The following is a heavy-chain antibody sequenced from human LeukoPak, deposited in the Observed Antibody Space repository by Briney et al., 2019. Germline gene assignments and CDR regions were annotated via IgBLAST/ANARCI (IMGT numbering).Heavy chain of an antibody. V-gene: IGHV3-23*01. CDR1: GFTFSSYA. CDR3: AKDRGRAYYGSSGYYTRFDY. D-gene: IGHD3-22*01. Sequence: PGGSLRLSCAASGFTFSSYALTWVRQAPGKGLEWVSVISGSGGSTYYADSVKGRFTISRDNSKNTLYLQMNSLRAEDTAVYYCAKDRGRAYYGSSGYYTRFDYWGQGTLVTVSS. J-gene: IGHJ4*02. CDR2: ISGSGGST.